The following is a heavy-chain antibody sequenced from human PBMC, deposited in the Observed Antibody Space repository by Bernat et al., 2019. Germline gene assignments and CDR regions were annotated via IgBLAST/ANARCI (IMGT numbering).Heavy chain of an antibody. CDR1: GFTFSSYA. CDR3: ARDKTTVTAYDAFDI. D-gene: IGHD4-17*01. Sequence: QVQLVESGGGVVQPGRSLRLSCAASGFTFSSYAMHWVRQAPGKGLEWVAVISYDGSNKYYADSVKGRFTISRDNAKNSLYLQMNSLRDEDTAVYYCARDKTTVTAYDAFDIWGQGTMVTVSS. J-gene: IGHJ3*02. V-gene: IGHV3-30-3*01. CDR2: ISYDGSNK.